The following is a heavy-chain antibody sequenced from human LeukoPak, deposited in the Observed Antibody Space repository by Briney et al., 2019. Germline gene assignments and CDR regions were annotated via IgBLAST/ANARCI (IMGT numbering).Heavy chain of an antibody. CDR2: INPNSGGT. CDR1: GYTFTDYF. J-gene: IGHJ6*02. CDR3: AREYYYDSSGYSVDYYYYGMDV. D-gene: IGHD3-22*01. Sequence: EASVTVSCKTSGYTFTDYFVHWVRQAPGQGLEWMGWINPNSGGTEYAQKFLGRVTMTRDTSISTAYMELSRLRSDDTAVYFCAREYYYDSSGYSVDYYYYGMDVWGQGTTVTVSS. V-gene: IGHV1-2*02.